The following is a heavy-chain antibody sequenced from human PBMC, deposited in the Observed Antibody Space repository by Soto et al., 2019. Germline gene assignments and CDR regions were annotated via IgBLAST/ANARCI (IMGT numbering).Heavy chain of an antibody. CDR3: ARDFFDSSDYTTNWFDP. J-gene: IGHJ5*02. D-gene: IGHD3-22*01. CDR2: IYHTGNA. CDR1: GDSISDSRFY. V-gene: IGHV4-39*01. Sequence: SETLSLTCSVSGDSISDSRFYWAWIRQPPGGGLEWIGSIYHTGNAYYNPSLKSRVTISVDTSKNQFSLKLTSVTAADAALYYCARDFFDSSDYTTNWFDPWGQGTLVT.